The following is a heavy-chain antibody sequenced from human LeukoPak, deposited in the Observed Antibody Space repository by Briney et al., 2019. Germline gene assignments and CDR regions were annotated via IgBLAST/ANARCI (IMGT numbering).Heavy chain of an antibody. V-gene: IGHV3-48*01. Sequence: GGSLRLSCAASGFTFSSYTMNWVRQPPGKGLEWVSNIGTSSTTIYYADSVKGRFTISRDNPKNTLYLQMNSLRAEDTAVYYCARDLGAAAGTFLSSAVVYYGMDVWGQGTTVTVS. J-gene: IGHJ6*02. CDR2: IGTSSTTI. CDR1: GFTFSSYT. D-gene: IGHD6-13*01. CDR3: ARDLGAAAGTFLSSAVVYYGMDV.